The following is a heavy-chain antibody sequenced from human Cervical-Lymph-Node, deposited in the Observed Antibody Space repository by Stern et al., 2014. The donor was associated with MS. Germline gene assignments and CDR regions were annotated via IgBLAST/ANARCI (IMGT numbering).Heavy chain of an antibody. D-gene: IGHD3-22*01. Sequence: EVQLVESGGGLVKPGGSLRLSCAASGFTFSYYNMNWVRQAPGKGLEWVSSISNKTTKYADSVKGRFTISRDNAKNSLFLQMDSLRTEDTAVYYCASWQRDSYRRWDYWGQGTLVTVSS. CDR1: GFTFSYYN. V-gene: IGHV3-21*01. CDR2: ISNKTT. CDR3: ASWQRDSYRRWDY. J-gene: IGHJ4*02.